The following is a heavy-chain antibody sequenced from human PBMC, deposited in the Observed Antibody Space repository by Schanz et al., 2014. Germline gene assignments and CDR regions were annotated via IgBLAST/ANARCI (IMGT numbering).Heavy chain of an antibody. CDR3: ARGPLGTSP. CDR2: FIPILGIP. J-gene: IGHJ5*02. Sequence: QVQLVQSGAEVKKPGSSVKVSCKSSRSTFSSYTISWVRQARGQGLEWVGRFIPILGIPNYAQKFQGRVTFTADKSTSTAYMELSSLKSEDTAVYYCARGPLGTSPWGQGTLVTVSS. CDR1: RSTFSSYT. D-gene: IGHD5-12*01. V-gene: IGHV1-69*02.